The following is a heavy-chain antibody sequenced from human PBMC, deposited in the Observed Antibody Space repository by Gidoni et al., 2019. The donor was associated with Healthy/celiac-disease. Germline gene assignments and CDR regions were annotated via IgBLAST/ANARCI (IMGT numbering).Heavy chain of an antibody. CDR2: IYPGDSDT. D-gene: IGHD5-18*01. CDR1: GYTFTSYW. V-gene: IGHV5-51*01. CDR3: ARRLYVDTAMVDDY. Sequence: EVQLVQSGAEVKKLGESLKFSCKGSGYTFTSYWIGWVRQMPGKGLEGMGIIYPGDSDTRYSPSFQGQVTISADKSISTAYLQWSSLKASDTAMYYCARRLYVDTAMVDDYWGQGTLVTVSS. J-gene: IGHJ4*02.